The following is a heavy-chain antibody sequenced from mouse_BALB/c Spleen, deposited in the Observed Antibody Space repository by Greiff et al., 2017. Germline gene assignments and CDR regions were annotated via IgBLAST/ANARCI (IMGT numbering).Heavy chain of an antibody. CDR2: IWTGGGT. J-gene: IGHJ3*01. CDR3: VREEYAWIAY. D-gene: IGHD5-1*01. CDR1: GFSLTSYD. V-gene: IGHV2-9-2*01. Sequence: QVQLKQSGPGLVAPSQSLSITCTVSGFSLTSYDISWIRQPPGKGLEWLGVIWTGGGTNYNSAFMSRLSISKDNSKSQVFLKMNSLQTDDTAIYYCVREEYAWIAYWGQGTLVTVSA.